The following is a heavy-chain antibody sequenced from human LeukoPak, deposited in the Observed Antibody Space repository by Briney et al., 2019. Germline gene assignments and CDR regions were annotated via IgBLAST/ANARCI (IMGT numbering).Heavy chain of an antibody. J-gene: IGHJ4*02. V-gene: IGHV3-7*01. D-gene: IGHD2-15*01. CDR3: AREDGYCSGGNCYSYFDS. CDR2: IKKTGSET. CDR1: GFTFSHFW. Sequence: GGSLRLSCVASGFTFSHFWMSWVRQAPGKGLEWVAYIKKTGSETYYVDSVKGRFTITRDNTRNSLFLQMYSLRAEDTAEYFCAREDGYCSGGNCYSYFDSWGQGTLVTVSS.